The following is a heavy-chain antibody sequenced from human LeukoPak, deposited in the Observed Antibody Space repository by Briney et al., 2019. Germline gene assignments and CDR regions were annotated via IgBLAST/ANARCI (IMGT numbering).Heavy chain of an antibody. J-gene: IGHJ6*02. CDR1: GGSISSSSYY. CDR2: IYYSGST. V-gene: IGHV4-39*07. D-gene: IGHD3-22*01. CDR3: ARDKGRKLSSGYYSQLDYYYGMDV. Sequence: SETLSLTCTVSGGSISSSSYYWGWIRQPPGKGLEWIGSIYYSGSTYYNPSLKSRVTISVDTSKNQFSLKLSSVTAADTAVYYCARDKGRKLSSGYYSQLDYYYGMDVWGQGTTVTVSS.